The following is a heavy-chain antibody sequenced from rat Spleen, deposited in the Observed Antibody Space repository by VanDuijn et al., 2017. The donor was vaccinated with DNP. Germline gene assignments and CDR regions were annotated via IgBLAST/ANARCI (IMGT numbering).Heavy chain of an antibody. V-gene: IGHV2-43*01. CDR1: GFSLTSYH. J-gene: IGHJ2*01. CDR2: IGTGGRM. Sequence: QVQLRESGPGLVQPSQTLSLACTVSGFSLTSYHVHWVRQPSGKGLEWMGVIGTGGRMEENSALRSRRTISRDTSKSQLFLKSNSRQTEDTATYYCARGAVYGGYPFDYWGQGVMVTVSS. CDR3: ARGAVYGGYPFDY. D-gene: IGHD1-11*01.